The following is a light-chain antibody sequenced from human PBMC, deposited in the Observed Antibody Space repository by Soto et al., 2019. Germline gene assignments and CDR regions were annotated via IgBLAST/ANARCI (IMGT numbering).Light chain of an antibody. V-gene: IGKV1-8*01. J-gene: IGKJ1*01. CDR3: QQYYSYPRT. CDR1: QGISSY. CDR2: AAS. Sequence: ALQLTQSPSSLSASVGDRVTITCRASQGISSYLAWYQQKPGKAPKLLIYAASTLQSGVPSRFSGSGSGTDFTLTISCLQSEDFATYYCQQYYSYPRTFGQGTKVDI.